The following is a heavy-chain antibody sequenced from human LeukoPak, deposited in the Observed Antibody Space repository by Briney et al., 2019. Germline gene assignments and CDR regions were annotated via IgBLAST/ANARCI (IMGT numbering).Heavy chain of an antibody. J-gene: IGHJ4*02. Sequence: GGSLRLSCAASGFTFSSYAMSWVRQAPGKGLEWVSAISGSGGSTYYADSVKGRFTISIDNSKDTLYLQMNSLRAEDTAVYYCAKDDLYSSSWTAYWGQGTLVTVSS. CDR1: GFTFSSYA. D-gene: IGHD6-13*01. V-gene: IGHV3-23*01. CDR3: AKDDLYSSSWTAY. CDR2: ISGSGGST.